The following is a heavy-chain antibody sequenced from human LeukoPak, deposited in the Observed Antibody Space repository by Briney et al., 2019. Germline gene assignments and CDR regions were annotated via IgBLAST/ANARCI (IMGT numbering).Heavy chain of an antibody. CDR2: ISSNGGST. J-gene: IGHJ4*02. Sequence: AGGSLRLSCAASGFTFSSYAMHWVRQAPGKGLEDVSAISSNGGSTYYANSVKGRFTISRDNSKNTLYLQMGSLRAEDMAVYYCARDPAVSEYYFDYWGQGTLVTVSS. D-gene: IGHD2-15*01. CDR1: GFTFSSYA. V-gene: IGHV3-64*01. CDR3: ARDPAVSEYYFDY.